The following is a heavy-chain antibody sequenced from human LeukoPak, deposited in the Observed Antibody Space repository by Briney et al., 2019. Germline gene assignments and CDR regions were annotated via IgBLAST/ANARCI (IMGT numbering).Heavy chain of an antibody. Sequence: PSETLSLTCTVSGGSISSYYWSWIRQPPGKGLEWIGYIYYSGSPKYNPSLKSRVTISVDTSKNQFSLKLSSVTAADTAVYYCARGGRATVITYWGQGTLVTVSS. V-gene: IGHV4-59*01. CDR1: GGSISSYY. CDR2: IYYSGSP. D-gene: IGHD4-11*01. J-gene: IGHJ4*02. CDR3: ARGGRATVITY.